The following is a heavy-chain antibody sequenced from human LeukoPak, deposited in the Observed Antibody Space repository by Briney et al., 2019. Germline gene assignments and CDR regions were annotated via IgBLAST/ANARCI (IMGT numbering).Heavy chain of an antibody. CDR2: IGSSGRSI. CDR1: GFTFSSYE. Sequence: GGSLRLSCAGSGFTFSSYEMNWVRQAPGKGLEWVSYIGSSGRSIYYADSVKGRFTISRDNAKSSLYLQMNSLRAEDTAVYYCSRHLDSSRFTFYYGMDVWGQGTTVTVSS. V-gene: IGHV3-48*03. J-gene: IGHJ6*02. CDR3: SRHLDSSRFTFYYGMDV. D-gene: IGHD6-13*01.